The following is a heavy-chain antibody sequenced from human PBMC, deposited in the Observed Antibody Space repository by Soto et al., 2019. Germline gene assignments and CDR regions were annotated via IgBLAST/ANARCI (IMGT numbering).Heavy chain of an antibody. CDR1: GYTFATHW. CDR2: IYPGDSDT. J-gene: IGHJ6*02. CDR3: ARQIGYSSTNYYYYGMDV. D-gene: IGHD6-13*01. Sequence: PGESLKISCKGSGYTFATHWIAWVRQMPGKGLEWMGIIYPGDSDTRYSPSFQGQVTISADKSFSTAYLQWSSLEASDTAMYYCARQIGYSSTNYYYYGMDVWGQGTTVTVSS. V-gene: IGHV5-51*01.